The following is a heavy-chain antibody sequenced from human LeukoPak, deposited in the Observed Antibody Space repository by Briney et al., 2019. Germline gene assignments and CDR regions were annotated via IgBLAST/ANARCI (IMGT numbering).Heavy chain of an antibody. CDR2: MNPNSGNT. D-gene: IGHD2-21*02. J-gene: IGHJ5*02. CDR3: ARVGPDCGGDCYTRIPNWFDP. V-gene: IGHV1-8*01. Sequence: ASVKISCKASGYTFTSYDINWVRHATGQRLEWMGWMNPNSGNTGYAQKFQGRVTMTRNTSINTAYLELSSLRSDDTAVYYCARVGPDCGGDCYTRIPNWFDPWGQGILVTVSS. CDR1: GYTFTSYD.